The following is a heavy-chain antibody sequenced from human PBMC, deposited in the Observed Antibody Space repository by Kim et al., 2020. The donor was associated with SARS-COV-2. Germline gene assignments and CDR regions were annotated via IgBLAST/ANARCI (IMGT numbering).Heavy chain of an antibody. J-gene: IGHJ1*01. CDR3: AKEGHDSSGYYLAEYFQH. D-gene: IGHD3-22*01. Sequence: GGSLRLSCAASGFTFSSYAMSWVRQAPGKGLEWVSAISGSGGSTYYADSVKGRFTISRDNSKNTLYLQMNSLRAEDTAVYYCAKEGHDSSGYYLAEYFQHWGQGTLVTVSS. V-gene: IGHV3-23*01. CDR1: GFTFSSYA. CDR2: ISGSGGST.